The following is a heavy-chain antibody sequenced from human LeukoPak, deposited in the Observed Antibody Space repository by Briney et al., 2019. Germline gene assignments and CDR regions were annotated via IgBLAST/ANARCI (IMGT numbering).Heavy chain of an antibody. CDR1: GYTFTSYA. CDR3: ARDGGSGYSYGIGNYYYYYMDV. Sequence: ASVKVSCKASGYTFTSYAMHWARQAPGQRLEWMGWSNAGNGNTKYSQEFQGRVTITRDTSASTAYMELSSLRSEDMAVYYCARDGGSGYSYGIGNYYYYYMDVWGKGTTVTVSS. D-gene: IGHD5-18*01. V-gene: IGHV1-3*02. J-gene: IGHJ6*03. CDR2: SNAGNGNT.